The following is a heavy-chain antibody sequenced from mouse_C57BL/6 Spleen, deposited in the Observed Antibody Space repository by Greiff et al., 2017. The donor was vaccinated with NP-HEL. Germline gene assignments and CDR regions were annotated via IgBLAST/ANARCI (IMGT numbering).Heavy chain of an antibody. J-gene: IGHJ2*01. CDR3: ARRELGRPMLDY. CDR2: ISSGSSTI. D-gene: IGHD4-1*01. Sequence: DVMLVESGGGLVKPGGSLKLSCAASGFTFSDYGMHWVRQAPEKGLEWVAYISSGSSTIYYADTVKGRFTISRDNAKNTLFLQMTSLRSEDTAMYYCARRELGRPMLDYWGQGTTLTVSS. V-gene: IGHV5-17*01. CDR1: GFTFSDYG.